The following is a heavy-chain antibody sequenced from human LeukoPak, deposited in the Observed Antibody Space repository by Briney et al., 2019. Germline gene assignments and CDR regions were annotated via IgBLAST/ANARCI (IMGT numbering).Heavy chain of an antibody. J-gene: IGHJ4*02. CDR1: GFTFSSYG. Sequence: PGGSLRLSCAASGFTFSSYGMHWVRQAPGKGLEWVSVIYSGGSTYYADSVKGRFTISRDNSKNTLYLQMNSLRAEDTAVYYCARVGGPFDYWGQGTLVTVSS. D-gene: IGHD2-15*01. CDR2: IYSGGST. V-gene: IGHV3-53*01. CDR3: ARVGGPFDY.